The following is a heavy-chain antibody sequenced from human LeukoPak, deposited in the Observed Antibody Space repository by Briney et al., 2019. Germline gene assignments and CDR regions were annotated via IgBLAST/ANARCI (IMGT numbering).Heavy chain of an antibody. CDR1: GGSISSYY. J-gene: IGHJ4*02. CDR3: ARFSWYIDY. V-gene: IGHV4-59*01. CDR2: IYYSGST. Sequence: SETLSLTCTVSGGSISSYYWSWIRQPPGKGLEWIGYIYYSGSTNYNPSLKSRVTISVDTSKNQFSLKLSSVTAADTAVYYCARFSWYIDYWGQGTLVTVSS.